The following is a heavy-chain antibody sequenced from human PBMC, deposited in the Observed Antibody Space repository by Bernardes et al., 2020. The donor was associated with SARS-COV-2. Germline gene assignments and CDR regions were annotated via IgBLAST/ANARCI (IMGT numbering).Heavy chain of an antibody. D-gene: IGHD3-3*01. Sequence: GGSLRLSCAGSGFTFSTYSMTWVRQAPGKGLEWVAIIKKDGGDKYYLDSVRGRFTISRDNAKNSLNLQMNSLRAEDTAVYDCARVRFLKWVPDVIDYWGQGTLVTVSS. V-gene: IGHV3-7*04. CDR2: IKKDGGDK. J-gene: IGHJ4*02. CDR3: ARVRFLKWVPDVIDY. CDR1: GFTFSTYS.